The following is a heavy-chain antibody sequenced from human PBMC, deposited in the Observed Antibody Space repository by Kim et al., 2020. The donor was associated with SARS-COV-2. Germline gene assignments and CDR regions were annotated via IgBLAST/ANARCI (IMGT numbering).Heavy chain of an antibody. CDR2: TYYRSKWYN. Sequence: SQTLSLTCAISGDSVSSNSAAWNWIRQSPSRGLEWLGRTYYRSKWYNDYAVSVKSRITINPDTSKNQFSLQLSSVTPEDTAVYYCARDRGSSILWFGELLYRSGYFDYWGQGTLVTVSS. CDR1: GDSVSSNSAA. V-gene: IGHV6-1*01. D-gene: IGHD3-10*01. J-gene: IGHJ4*02. CDR3: ARDRGSSILWFGELLYRSGYFDY.